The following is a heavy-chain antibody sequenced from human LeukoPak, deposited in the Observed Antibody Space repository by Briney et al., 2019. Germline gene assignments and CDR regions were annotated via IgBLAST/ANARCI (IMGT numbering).Heavy chain of an antibody. J-gene: IGHJ2*01. CDR1: GDSISSVNYY. V-gene: IGHV4-31*03. CDR2: IYYSGST. CDR3: SRQNITAWYFDL. D-gene: IGHD2/OR15-2a*01. Sequence: TLRLSCTVSGDSISSVNYYWSRVRQHPGKGLELIGYIYYSGSTYYNPSLKSRVTMSVDTSKKQFSLKLSSVTAADTAVYFCSRQNITAWYFDLWGHGTLVTVSS.